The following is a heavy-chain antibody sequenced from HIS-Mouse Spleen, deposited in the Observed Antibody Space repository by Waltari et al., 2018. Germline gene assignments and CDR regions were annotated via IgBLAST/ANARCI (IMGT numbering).Heavy chain of an antibody. CDR3: ANPKSVAAAPQYFQH. V-gene: IGHV3-23*01. CDR2: ISGSGGST. Sequence: EVQLLESGGGLVQPGGSLRLSCVSSGFPFRRYALRWVLKSPGKGLEWVSAISGSGGSTYYADSVKGRFTISRDNSKNTLYLQMNSLRAEDTAVYYCANPKSVAAAPQYFQHWGQGTLVTVSS. J-gene: IGHJ1*01. CDR1: GFPFRRYA. D-gene: IGHD2-2*01.